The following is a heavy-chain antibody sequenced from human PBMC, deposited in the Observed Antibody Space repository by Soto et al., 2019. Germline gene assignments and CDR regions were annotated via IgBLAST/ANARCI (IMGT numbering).Heavy chain of an antibody. Sequence: PAETLSLTCTVSGGSISSGDYYFICIRQAPGKGLELIGYIYYSGSTYYNPSLKSRVTISVDTSKNQFSLKLSSVTAADTAVYYCARVPRVGATDRGAFDIWGQGTMVTVSS. V-gene: IGHV4-30-4*01. J-gene: IGHJ3*02. D-gene: IGHD1-26*01. CDR3: ARVPRVGATDRGAFDI. CDR1: GGSISSGDYY. CDR2: IYYSGST.